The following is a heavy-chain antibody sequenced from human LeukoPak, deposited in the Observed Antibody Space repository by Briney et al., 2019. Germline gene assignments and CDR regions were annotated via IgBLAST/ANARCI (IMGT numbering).Heavy chain of an antibody. CDR3: ARVGRSGSYRGCIDY. J-gene: IGHJ4*02. D-gene: IGHD1-26*01. CDR1: GYTFTSYY. V-gene: IGHV1-46*01. CDR2: ISPSGGST. Sequence: ASVKVSCKASGYTFTSYYMHWVRQAPGQGLEWMGIISPSGGSTSYAQKFQGRVTMTRDTSTSTVYMELSSLRSEDTAVYYCARVGRSGSYRGCIDYWGQGTLVTVSS.